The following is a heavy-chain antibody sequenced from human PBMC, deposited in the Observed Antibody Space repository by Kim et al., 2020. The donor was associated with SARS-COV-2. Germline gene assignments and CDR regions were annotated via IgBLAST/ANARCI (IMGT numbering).Heavy chain of an antibody. CDR2: IGTAGHT. D-gene: IGHD3-10*01. Sequence: GGSLRLSCAASGFTFSSYDMHWVRQATGKGLEWVSAIGTAGHTYYPGSVKGRFTISRENAKNSLYLQMNSLRAGDTAVYYCARGGRGQNYYYYGMDVWGQGTTVTVSS. J-gene: IGHJ6*02. CDR1: GFTFSSYD. CDR3: ARGGRGQNYYYYGMDV. V-gene: IGHV3-13*04.